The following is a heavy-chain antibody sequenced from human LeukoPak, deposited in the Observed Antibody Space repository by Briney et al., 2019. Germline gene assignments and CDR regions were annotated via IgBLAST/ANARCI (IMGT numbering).Heavy chain of an antibody. CDR2: MNEDGSRR. CDR1: GFTFSTSW. CDR3: ARGHGERAGEFGL. V-gene: IGHV3-7*04. J-gene: IGHJ4*02. Sequence: PGGSLRLSCAASGFTFSTSWMSWVRQAPGKGLESVAIMNEDGSRRFYVDSVKGRFTISRDNSKNTLYLQMNSLRAEDTAVYYCARGHGERAGEFGLWGQGTLVTVSS. D-gene: IGHD3-10*01.